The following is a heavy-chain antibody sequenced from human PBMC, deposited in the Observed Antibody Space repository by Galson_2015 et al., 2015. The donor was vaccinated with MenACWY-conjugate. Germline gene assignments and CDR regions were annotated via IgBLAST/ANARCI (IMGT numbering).Heavy chain of an antibody. CDR2: INNRGSAT. CDR3: AKWDSSGRTGYNYYGMDV. D-gene: IGHD6-19*01. V-gene: IGHV3-23*01. J-gene: IGHJ6*02. Sequence: SLRLSCAASGFTFSNYAMTWVRQAPGKGLEWVSSINNRGSATYYVDSVKGRFTISRDNSKSTLDLQMNSLRAEDTAVYFCAKWDSSGRTGYNYYGMDVWGQGTTVTVSS. CDR1: GFTFSNYA.